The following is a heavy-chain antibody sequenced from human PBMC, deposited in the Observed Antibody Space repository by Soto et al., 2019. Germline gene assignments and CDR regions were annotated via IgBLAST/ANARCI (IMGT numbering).Heavy chain of an antibody. CDR1: GFTFSSYG. Sequence: GGSLRLSCAASGFTFSSYGMHWVRQAPGKGLEWVAVIWYDGSNKYYADSVKGRFTISRDNSKNTLYLQMNSLRAEDTAVYYCARDPLGGTGYYYYGMDVWGQGTTVTVSS. CDR2: IWYDGSNK. CDR3: ARDPLGGTGYYYYGMDV. J-gene: IGHJ6*02. V-gene: IGHV3-33*01. D-gene: IGHD6-19*01.